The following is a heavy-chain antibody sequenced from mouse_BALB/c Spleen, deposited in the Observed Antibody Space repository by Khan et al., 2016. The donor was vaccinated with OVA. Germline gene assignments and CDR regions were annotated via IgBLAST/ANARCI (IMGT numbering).Heavy chain of an antibody. CDR2: IWSGGSI. Sequence: QVQLQQSGPGLVQPSQSLSITCTVSGFSLTSYGVHWVRQSPGKGLEWLGVIWSGGSIDYSAAFISRLSISKDNSKSQVFFKMNSLQANDTAIYYCARNYEYDEGLAYWGQGTLVTVSA. V-gene: IGHV2-2*02. D-gene: IGHD2-4*01. CDR3: ARNYEYDEGLAY. CDR1: GFSLTSYG. J-gene: IGHJ3*01.